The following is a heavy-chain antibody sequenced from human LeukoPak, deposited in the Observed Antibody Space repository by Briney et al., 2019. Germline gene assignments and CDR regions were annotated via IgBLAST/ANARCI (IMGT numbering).Heavy chain of an antibody. J-gene: IGHJ3*02. CDR1: GGSISSYY. Sequence: PSETLSLTCTVSGGSISSYYWSWIRQPPGKGLEGFGYIYYSGSTNYNPSLKSRVTISVDTSKNQFSLKLSSVTAADTAVYYCARLANYDFWRGPYPHDAFDIWGQGTMVTVSS. D-gene: IGHD3-3*01. CDR3: ARLANYDFWRGPYPHDAFDI. CDR2: IYYSGST. V-gene: IGHV4-59*08.